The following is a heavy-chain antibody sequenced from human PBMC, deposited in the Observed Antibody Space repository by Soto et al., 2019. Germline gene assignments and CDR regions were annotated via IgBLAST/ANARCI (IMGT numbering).Heavy chain of an antibody. J-gene: IGHJ4*02. CDR1: GFTFSSYA. CDR2: ISGSGGYT. D-gene: IGHD1-26*01. CDR3: AKQQGFRSAPVDY. V-gene: IGHV3-23*01. Sequence: GGSLRLSCAASGFTFSSYAMSWVRQAPGKGLEWVSAISGSGGYTYYADSVKARFNISRDNSKNTLYLQMNSLRAEDTAVYYCAKQQGFRSAPVDYWGQGILVTVSS.